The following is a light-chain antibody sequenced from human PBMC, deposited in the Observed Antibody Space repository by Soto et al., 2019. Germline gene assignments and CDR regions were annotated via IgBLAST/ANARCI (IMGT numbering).Light chain of an antibody. CDR1: SSDVGRYNY. Sequence: QSALTQPASVSGSPGQSITISCTGTSSDVGRYNYVSWCQQHPGKAPKLIIYDVNTRPSGVSNRFSGSKSGNTASLTISGLQAEDEADYYCSSSTSSSTVVFGGGTKLTVL. J-gene: IGLJ2*01. CDR3: SSSTSSSTVV. CDR2: DVN. V-gene: IGLV2-14*01.